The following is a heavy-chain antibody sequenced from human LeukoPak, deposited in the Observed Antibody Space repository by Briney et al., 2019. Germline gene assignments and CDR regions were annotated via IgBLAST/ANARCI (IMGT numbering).Heavy chain of an antibody. CDR1: GFTFSNAW. CDR3: TTGSQTYYDFWSGYYEAPNYYYYGMDV. CDR2: IKSKTDGGTT. V-gene: IGHV3-15*01. J-gene: IGHJ6*02. Sequence: GGSLRLSWAASGFTFSNAWMSLVRQAPGKGLGWVGRIKSKTDGGTTDYAAPVKGRFTISRDDSKNTLYLQMNSLKTEDTAVYYCTTGSQTYYDFWSGYYEAPNYYYYGMDVWGQGTTVTVSS. D-gene: IGHD3-3*01.